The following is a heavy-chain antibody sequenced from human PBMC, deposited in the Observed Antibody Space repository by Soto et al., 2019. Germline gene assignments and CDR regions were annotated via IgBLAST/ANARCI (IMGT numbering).Heavy chain of an antibody. D-gene: IGHD3-10*01. CDR3: AKALQGYGSGSSLGFQH. V-gene: IGHV3-23*01. CDR2: ISGSGGST. CDR1: GFTFSSYA. Sequence: EVQLLESGGGLVQPGGSLRLSCAASGFTFSSYAMSWVRQAPGKGLEWVSAISGSGGSTYYADSVKGRFTISRDNSKNTLYLQMNSLRAEDTAVYYCAKALQGYGSGSSLGFQHWGQGTLVTVSS. J-gene: IGHJ1*01.